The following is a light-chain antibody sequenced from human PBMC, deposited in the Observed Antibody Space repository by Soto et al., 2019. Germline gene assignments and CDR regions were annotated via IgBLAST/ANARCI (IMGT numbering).Light chain of an antibody. CDR1: SSDVGGYNL. V-gene: IGLV2-11*01. CDR2: DVF. CDR3: CSYAGRSIWL. Sequence: QSVLTQPRSVSASPGQSVTIPCSGSSSDVGGYNLVSLYQQKPGEVPKVIIYDVFNRPAGVADRFFGSKSGNTATLTISGLQGDDEDDFHCCSYAGRSIWLFGGGTQLTVL. J-gene: IGLJ3*02.